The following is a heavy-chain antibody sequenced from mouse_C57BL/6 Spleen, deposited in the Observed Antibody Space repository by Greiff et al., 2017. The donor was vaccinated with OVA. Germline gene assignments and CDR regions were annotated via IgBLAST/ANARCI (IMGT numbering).Heavy chain of an antibody. V-gene: IGHV1-74*01. CDR2: IHPSDSDT. CDR1: GYTFTSYW. CDR3: AMGDGYFHAMDY. J-gene: IGHJ4*01. Sequence: QVQLKQPGAELVKPGASVKVSCKASGYTFTSYWMHWVKQRPGQGLEWIGRIHPSDSDTNYNQKFKGKATLPVDKSSSTAYMQLSSLASEDSAVYYCAMGDGYFHAMDYWGQGTSVTVSS. D-gene: IGHD2-3*01.